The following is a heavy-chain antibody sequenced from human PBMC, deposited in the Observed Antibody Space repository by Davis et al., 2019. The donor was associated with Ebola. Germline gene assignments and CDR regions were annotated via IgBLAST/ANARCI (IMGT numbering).Heavy chain of an antibody. J-gene: IGHJ4*02. D-gene: IGHD3-3*01. CDR2: ISGSGGST. CDR3: AKDHPHNYDFWSGYYDY. V-gene: IGHV3-23*01. CDR1: GFTFSSYA. Sequence: GESLKISCAASGFTFSSYAMSWVRQAPGKGLEWVSAISGSGGSTYYADSVKGRFTISRDNSKNTLYLQMNSLRAEDTAVYYCAKDHPHNYDFWSGYYDYWGQGTLVTVSS.